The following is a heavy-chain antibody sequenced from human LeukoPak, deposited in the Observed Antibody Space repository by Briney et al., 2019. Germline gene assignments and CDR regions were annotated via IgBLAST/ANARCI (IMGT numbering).Heavy chain of an antibody. CDR3: ARDKGYRWYFDY. CDR1: GFTFSSYA. J-gene: IGHJ4*02. V-gene: IGHV3-30-3*01. D-gene: IGHD2-8*02. Sequence: PGGSLRLSCAASGFTFSSYAMHWVRQAPGKGLEWVAVISYDGSNKYYADSVKGRFTISRDNSKNTLYLQMNSLRAEDTAVYYCARDKGYRWYFDYWGQGTLVTVSS. CDR2: ISYDGSNK.